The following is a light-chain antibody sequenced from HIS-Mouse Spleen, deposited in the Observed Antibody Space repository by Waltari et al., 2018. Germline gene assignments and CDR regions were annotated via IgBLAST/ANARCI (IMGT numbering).Light chain of an antibody. CDR2: AAS. J-gene: IGKJ2*01. V-gene: IGKV1-39*01. CDR1: QSISSY. Sequence: DIQMTQSPSSLSASVGDRVTITCRASQSISSYLNWYQQKPGKAPKLLIYAASSLQSGVPSRFSGSGSGTDFTLTISSLHPEDFATYYCQHSYSTPRTFGQGTKLEIK. CDR3: QHSYSTPRT.